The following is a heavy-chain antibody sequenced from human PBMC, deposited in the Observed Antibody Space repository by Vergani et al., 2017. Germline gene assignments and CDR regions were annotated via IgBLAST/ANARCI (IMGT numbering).Heavy chain of an antibody. CDR1: GGSISSSSYY. CDR3: ARRRIDGYNFLADY. CDR2: IYYSGST. Sequence: QLQLQESGPGLVKPSETLSLTCTVSGGSISSSSYYWGWIRQPPGKGLEWIGSIYYSGSTYYNPSLKSRVTISVETSKNQFSLKLSSVTAADTAVYYCARRRIDGYNFLADYWGQGTLVTVSS. V-gene: IGHV4-39*01. J-gene: IGHJ4*02. D-gene: IGHD5-24*01.